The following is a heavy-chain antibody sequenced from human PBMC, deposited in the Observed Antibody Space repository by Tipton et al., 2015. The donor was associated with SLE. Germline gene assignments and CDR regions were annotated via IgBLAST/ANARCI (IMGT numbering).Heavy chain of an antibody. CDR3: AGALRGGSGRGWFDP. V-gene: IGHV4-39*01. CDR2: IYYSGST. D-gene: IGHD6-19*01. CDR1: GGSISSSSYY. Sequence: TLSLTCTVSGGSISSSSYYWGWIRQPPGKGLEWIGSIYYSGSTYYNPSLKSRVTISVDTSKNEFSRKLSSVTAADTAGYYCAGALRGGSGRGWFDPWGQGTLVTVSS. J-gene: IGHJ5*02.